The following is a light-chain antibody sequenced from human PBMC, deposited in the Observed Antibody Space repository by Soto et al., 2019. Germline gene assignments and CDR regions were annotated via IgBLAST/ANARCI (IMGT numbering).Light chain of an antibody. CDR1: QFLSSY. J-gene: IGKJ5*01. CDR3: QYYDKLAKAIT. Sequence: EIVLTQSPATLSLSPGERATLSCRASQFLSSYLAWYQQKPGQPPRLLIYDTSNRATGIPATFSGSRSGTDFTLTISRLEPEDFAVYYCQYYDKLAKAITFGQGTRLEIK. V-gene: IGKV3-11*01. CDR2: DTS.